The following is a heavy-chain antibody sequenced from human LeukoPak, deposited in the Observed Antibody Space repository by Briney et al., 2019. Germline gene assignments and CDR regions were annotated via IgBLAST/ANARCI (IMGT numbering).Heavy chain of an antibody. CDR2: ISSSGSTI. D-gene: IGHD5-12*01. J-gene: IGHJ4*02. V-gene: IGHV3-48*04. CDR3: ARATPGYSGYDYGTAPYFDY. CDR1: GFTFNSYS. Sequence: GSLRLSCAASGFTFNSYSMNWVRQAPGKGLEWVSYISSSGSTIYYADSVKGRFTISRDNAKNSLYLQMNSLRAEDTAVYYCARATPGYSGYDYGTAPYFDYWGQGTLVTVSS.